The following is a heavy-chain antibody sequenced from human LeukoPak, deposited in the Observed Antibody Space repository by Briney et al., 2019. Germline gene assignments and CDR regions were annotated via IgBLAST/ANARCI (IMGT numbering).Heavy chain of an antibody. CDR2: IYPGDSDT. V-gene: IGHV5-51*01. Sequence: GESLKISCKGSGYSFTSYWIGWVRQMPGKGLEWMEIIYPGDSDTRYSPSFQGQVTISADKSISTAYLQWSSLKASDTAIYYCARHRYYDILTGYSLDYWGQGTLVTVSS. D-gene: IGHD3-9*01. J-gene: IGHJ4*02. CDR1: GYSFTSYW. CDR3: ARHRYYDILTGYSLDY.